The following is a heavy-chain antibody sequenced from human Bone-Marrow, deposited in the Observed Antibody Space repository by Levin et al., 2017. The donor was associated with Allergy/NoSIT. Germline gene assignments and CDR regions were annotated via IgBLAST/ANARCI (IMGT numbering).Heavy chain of an antibody. D-gene: IGHD3-16*01. CDR2: ISWNSVNK. CDR1: GFTFDDYG. J-gene: IGHJ4*02. V-gene: IGHV3-9*01. CDR3: ANGGFNGQFDY. Sequence: GGSLRLSCTASGFTFDDYGMHWVRQVPGKGLEWVSGISWNSVNKNYADSVRGRFTISRDNAKNSLYLEMNSLRPEDTALNYCANGGFNGQFDYWGQGTPVSVSS.